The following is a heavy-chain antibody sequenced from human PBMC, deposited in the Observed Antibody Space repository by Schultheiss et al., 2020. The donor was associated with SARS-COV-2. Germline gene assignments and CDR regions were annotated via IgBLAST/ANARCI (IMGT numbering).Heavy chain of an antibody. CDR2: IYYSGST. J-gene: IGHJ6*02. CDR1: GGSISGDY. Sequence: SETLSLTCTVSGGSISGDYWCWSRQPPRKGLEWIGYIYYSGSTNYNPSLKSRVTITIDTSKNQFSLKLSSVTAADTAVYDCASTRGVRAYGMDVWGQGTTVTVSS. V-gene: IGHV4-59*01. D-gene: IGHD3-10*01. CDR3: ASTRGVRAYGMDV.